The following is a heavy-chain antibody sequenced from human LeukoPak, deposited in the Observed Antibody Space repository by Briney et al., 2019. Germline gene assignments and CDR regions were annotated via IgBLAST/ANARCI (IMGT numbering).Heavy chain of an antibody. J-gene: IGHJ4*02. V-gene: IGHV3-23*01. D-gene: IGHD6-13*01. CDR1: GFTFSTYA. Sequence: GGSLRLSCAASGFTFSTYALSWVRQAPGKGLEWVSAISDGGGSTYYADSVKGRFTISRDNSKNTLYLQMNSLRAEDTAVYYCAREISSSWYFDYFDYWGQGTLVTVSS. CDR3: AREISSSWYFDYFDY. CDR2: ISDGGGST.